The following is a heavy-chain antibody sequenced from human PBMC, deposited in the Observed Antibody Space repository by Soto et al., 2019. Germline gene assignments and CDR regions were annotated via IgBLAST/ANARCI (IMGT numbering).Heavy chain of an antibody. CDR1: GFTFSSYS. Sequence: GVLRLSCAASGFTFSSYSMNWVRQAPGKGLEWVSYISSSSSTIYYADSVKGRFTISRDNAKNSLYLQMNSLRDEDTAVYYCARDRGGGSYYLDWFDPWGQGTLVTVSS. J-gene: IGHJ5*02. V-gene: IGHV3-48*02. D-gene: IGHD1-26*01. CDR2: ISSSSSTI. CDR3: ARDRGGGSYYLDWFDP.